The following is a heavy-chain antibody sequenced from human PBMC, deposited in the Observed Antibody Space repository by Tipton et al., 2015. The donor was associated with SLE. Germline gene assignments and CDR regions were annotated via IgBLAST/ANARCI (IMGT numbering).Heavy chain of an antibody. Sequence: SLRLSCAASGFSFDDFAMHWVRQDPKKGLEWVSGIGWNGGIIGYGDSVRGRFTISRDNAKKSVHLQMNSLRAEDTAVYYCARGDSGYSVVWGQGTLVTVSS. CDR3: ARGDSGYSVV. CDR1: GFSFDDFA. D-gene: IGHD5-12*01. J-gene: IGHJ4*02. CDR2: IGWNGGII. V-gene: IGHV3-9*01.